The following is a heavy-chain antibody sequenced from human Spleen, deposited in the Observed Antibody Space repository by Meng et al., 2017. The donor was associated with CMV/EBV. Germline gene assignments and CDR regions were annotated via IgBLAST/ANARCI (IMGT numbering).Heavy chain of an antibody. CDR1: GFTFRSYW. CDR3: ARGARLRFSDIFSRFDL. V-gene: IGHV4-34*01. J-gene: IGHJ5*02. D-gene: IGHD5/OR15-5a*01. CDR2: INLSLNT. Sequence: ESLKISCVASGFTFRSYWMNWVRQAPGKGLEWLGVINLSLNTNYNPSLTGRATISVDTSKKQFSLNLTSVTAADTAVYYCARGARLRFSDIFSRFDLWGQGTLVTVSS.